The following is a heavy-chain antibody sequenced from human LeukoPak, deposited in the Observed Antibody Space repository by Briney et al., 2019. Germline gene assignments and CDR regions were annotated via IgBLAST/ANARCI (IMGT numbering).Heavy chain of an antibody. J-gene: IGHJ3*01. CDR1: GFTLKSYA. Sequence: PGGSLRLSCVVSGFTLKSYAMTWVRQAPGRGLEWVAYINSGGTTTYYLDSVKGRFTISRDNAKNALSLQMTNLRVEDTATYYCVRDWTHSIWSGYGYGFDVWGQGTTVVVSS. CDR3: VRDWTHSIWSGYGYGFDV. D-gene: IGHD3-3*01. CDR2: INSGGTTT. V-gene: IGHV3-48*03.